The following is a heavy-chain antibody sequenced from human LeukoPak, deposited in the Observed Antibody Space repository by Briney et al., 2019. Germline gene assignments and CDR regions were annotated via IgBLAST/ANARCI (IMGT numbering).Heavy chain of an antibody. CDR3: ARGTQWELLNYFDY. D-gene: IGHD1-26*01. CDR2: INSDGSST. CDR1: GIPFHWHW. V-gene: IGHV3-74*01. J-gene: IGHJ4*02. Sequence: GSLRLLFAALGIPFHWHWVHRVRQAPGKGLVWVLRINSDGSSTSYADSVKGRFTISRDNAKNTLYLQMNSLRAEDTAVYYCARGTQWELLNYFDYWGQGTLVTVSS.